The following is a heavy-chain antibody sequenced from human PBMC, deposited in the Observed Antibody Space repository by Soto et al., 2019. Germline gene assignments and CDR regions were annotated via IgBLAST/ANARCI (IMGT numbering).Heavy chain of an antibody. CDR3: ARLREESGYYYDKRYFDY. V-gene: IGHV4-39*01. D-gene: IGHD3-22*01. Sequence: PSETLSLTCTVSGGSISSSSYYWGWIRQPPGKGLEWIGGIYYSGSTYYNPSLKSRVTISVDTSKNQFSLKLSSVTAADTAVYYCARLREESGYYYDKRYFDYWGQGTLVTVSS. J-gene: IGHJ4*02. CDR1: GGSISSSSYY. CDR2: IYYSGST.